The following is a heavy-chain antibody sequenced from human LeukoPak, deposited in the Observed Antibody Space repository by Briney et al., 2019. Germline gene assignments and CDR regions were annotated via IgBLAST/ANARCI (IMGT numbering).Heavy chain of an antibody. D-gene: IGHD2-2*01. V-gene: IGHV1-2*02. CDR2: INPNSGGT. Sequence: ASVKVSCKASGYTFTGNYMHWVRQAPGQGLEWMGWINPNSGGTNYAQKFQGRVTMTRDTSISTAYMELSRLRSDDTAVYYCARANGEGYCSSTSCYGGYYYYYGMDVWGQGTTVTVSS. CDR1: GYTFTGNY. J-gene: IGHJ6*02. CDR3: ARANGEGYCSSTSCYGGYYYYYGMDV.